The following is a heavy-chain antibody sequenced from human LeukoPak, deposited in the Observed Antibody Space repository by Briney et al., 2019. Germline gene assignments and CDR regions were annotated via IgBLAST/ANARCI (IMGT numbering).Heavy chain of an antibody. J-gene: IGHJ6*02. V-gene: IGHV1-8*01. Sequence: GASVEVSCKASGYTFTSYDINWVRQATGQGLEWMGWMNPNSGNTGYAQKFQGRVTMTRNTSISTAYMELSSLRSEDTAVYYCASRVVPAAIITNYYGMDVWGQGTTVTVSS. CDR2: MNPNSGNT. D-gene: IGHD2-2*01. CDR3: ASRVVPAAIITNYYGMDV. CDR1: GYTFTSYD.